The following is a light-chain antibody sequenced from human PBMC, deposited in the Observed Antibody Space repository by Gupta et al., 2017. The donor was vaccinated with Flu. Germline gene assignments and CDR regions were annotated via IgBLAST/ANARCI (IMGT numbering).Light chain of an antibody. Sequence: EIVLTQSPGTLYLSPGERATLSCRASQSVRSSYLAWYQQKPGQAPRLLIYGASSRATGIPDRFSGSGSGTEFTLTISRLEPEDFAVYYCQQEGSSPFTFGQGTRLEIK. J-gene: IGKJ5*01. CDR2: GAS. CDR3: QQEGSSPFT. CDR1: QSVRSSY. V-gene: IGKV3-20*01.